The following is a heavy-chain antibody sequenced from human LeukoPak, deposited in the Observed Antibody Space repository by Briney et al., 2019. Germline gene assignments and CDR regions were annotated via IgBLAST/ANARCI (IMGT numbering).Heavy chain of an antibody. J-gene: IGHJ4*02. V-gene: IGHV3-23*01. CDR3: AKVGPGSLWFGELLPGYYFDY. D-gene: IGHD3-10*01. Sequence: PGGSLRLSCAVSAFTVSSNYVSWVRQAPGKGLEWVSAISGSGGSTYYADSVKGRFTISRDNSKNTLYLQMNSLRAEDTAVYYCAKVGPGSLWFGELLPGYYFDYWGQGTLVTVSS. CDR2: ISGSGGST. CDR1: AFTVSSNY.